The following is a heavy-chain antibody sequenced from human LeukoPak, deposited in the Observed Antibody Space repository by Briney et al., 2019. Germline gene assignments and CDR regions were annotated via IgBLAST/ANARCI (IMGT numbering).Heavy chain of an antibody. CDR1: GFTFDDYG. Sequence: GGSLRLSCAASGFTFDDYGMSWVRQAPGKGLEWVSGINWNGGSTGYADSVKGRFTISRDNAKNSLYLQMNSLRADDTAVYYCATLWFGELDAFDIWGQGTMVTVSS. CDR3: ATLWFGELDAFDI. V-gene: IGHV3-20*04. CDR2: INWNGGST. J-gene: IGHJ3*02. D-gene: IGHD3-10*01.